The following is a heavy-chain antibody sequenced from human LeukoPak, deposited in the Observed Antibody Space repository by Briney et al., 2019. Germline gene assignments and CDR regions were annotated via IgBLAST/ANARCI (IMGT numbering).Heavy chain of an antibody. D-gene: IGHD6-19*01. V-gene: IGHV1-18*01. CDR3: TRGSGSFDY. CDR1: GYTFTSYG. J-gene: IGHJ4*02. CDR2: ISAYNGNT. Sequence: ASVKVSCKASGYTFTSYGISWVRQAPGQGLEWMGWISAYNGNTNYAQKFQGRVTITADESTSTAYMEVSSLRSEDTAIYYCTRGSGSFDYWGQGTLVIVSS.